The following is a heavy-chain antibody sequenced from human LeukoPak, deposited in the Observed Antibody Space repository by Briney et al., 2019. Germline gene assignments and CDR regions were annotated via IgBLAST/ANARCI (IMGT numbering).Heavy chain of an antibody. V-gene: IGHV4-59*01. Sequence: PSETLSLTCTVSGGSISSYYWSWIRQPPGKGLEWIGYIYYSGSTNYNPSLKSRVTISVDTSKNQFSLKLSSVTAADTAVYYCARRYYYDSSGYYYFDYWGQGTLVTVSS. J-gene: IGHJ4*02. D-gene: IGHD3-22*01. CDR2: IYYSGST. CDR1: GGSISSYY. CDR3: ARRYYYDSSGYYYFDY.